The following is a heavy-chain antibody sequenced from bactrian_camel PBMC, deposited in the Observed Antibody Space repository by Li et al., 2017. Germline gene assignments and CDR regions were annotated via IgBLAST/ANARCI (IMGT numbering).Heavy chain of an antibody. CDR2: IVSGGGTT. V-gene: IGHV3S25*01. D-gene: IGHD6*01. J-gene: IGHJ6*01. CDR1: GFTFSSAS. CDR3: VRPGENGGTFGY. Sequence: QLVESGGGLVQPGGSLRHSCAASGFTFSSASMHWVRQAPGKGLEWVSLIVSGGGTTLYADSVRGRFTISRDNAKNTVYLQMNSLKPEYTAVYYCVRPGENGGTFGYWGQGTQVTVS.